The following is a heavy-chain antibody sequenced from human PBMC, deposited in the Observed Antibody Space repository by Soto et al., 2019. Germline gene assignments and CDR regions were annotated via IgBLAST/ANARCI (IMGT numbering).Heavy chain of an antibody. CDR3: ARHGAAAGTNWYFDL. Sequence: QLQLQESGPGLVKPSETLSLTCAVSGGSISSSSYYWGWIRQPPGKGLEWIGSIYYSGNTYYIPSLESRVTISVDTSKNQFSLKLTSVTAADTAVYYCARHGAAAGTNWYFDLWGRGTLVTVSS. J-gene: IGHJ2*01. CDR1: GGSISSSSYY. V-gene: IGHV4-39*01. D-gene: IGHD6-13*01. CDR2: IYYSGNT.